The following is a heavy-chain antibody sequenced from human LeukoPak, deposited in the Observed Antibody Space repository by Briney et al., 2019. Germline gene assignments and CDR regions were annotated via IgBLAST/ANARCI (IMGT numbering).Heavy chain of an antibody. CDR2: IKQDGSEK. CDR1: GFTLSTFW. J-gene: IGHJ6*03. Sequence: GGSLSLFCVASGFTLSTFWMSWVRQARGKGLECVANIKQDGSEKYYVDSVKGRFTISRDNAKNSLFLQMNSLRAEDTAVYYCARVLYSYLHYMDVWGKGTTVTVSS. D-gene: IGHD5-18*01. V-gene: IGHV3-7*01. CDR3: ARVLYSYLHYMDV.